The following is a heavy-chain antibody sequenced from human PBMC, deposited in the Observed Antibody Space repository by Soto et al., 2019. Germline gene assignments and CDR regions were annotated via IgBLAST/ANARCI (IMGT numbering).Heavy chain of an antibody. Sequence: SETLSLTCTVSGGSISKYYWSWIRQSPGKGLEWIGYIHYSGSTKYNPSLKSRVTISVDTSKNQFSLKLSSVTAADTAVYYCARDLRYSSENCFDPWGQGTLVTVSS. J-gene: IGHJ5*02. V-gene: IGHV4-59*01. CDR1: GGSISKYY. D-gene: IGHD3-9*01. CDR3: ARDLRYSSENCFDP. CDR2: IHYSGST.